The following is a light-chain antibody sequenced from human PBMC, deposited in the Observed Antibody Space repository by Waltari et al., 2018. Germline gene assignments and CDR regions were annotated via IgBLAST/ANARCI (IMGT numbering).Light chain of an antibody. J-gene: IGLJ1*01. CDR3: CSYTTKSTYV. CDR2: DVK. CDR1: STDIGTYNS. Sequence: QSALTQPASVSGSPGQSITISCTGTSTDIGTYNSVSWYQQHPGKAPKLIIFDVKYRPSGVSDRFSGSKSGNTASLTISGLQSEDEAEYYCCSYTTKSTYVFGLGTKVTVL. V-gene: IGLV2-14*03.